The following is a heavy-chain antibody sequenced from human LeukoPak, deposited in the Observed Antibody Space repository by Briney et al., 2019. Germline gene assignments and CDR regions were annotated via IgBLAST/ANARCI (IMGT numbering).Heavy chain of an antibody. CDR1: GFTFSSYE. CDR2: ISSSGSTI. CDR3: AREDRDSGSYYSLDY. J-gene: IGHJ4*02. V-gene: IGHV3-48*03. D-gene: IGHD1-26*01. Sequence: GGPLRLSCAASGFTFSSYEMNWVRQAPGKGLEWVSYISSSGSTIFYADSVKGRFTISRDNAKNSLSLQMNSLRAENTAFYYGAREDRDSGSYYSLDYWGQGTLVTVSS.